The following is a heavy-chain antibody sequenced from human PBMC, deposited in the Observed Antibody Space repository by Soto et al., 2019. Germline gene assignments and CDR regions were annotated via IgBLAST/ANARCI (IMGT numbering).Heavy chain of an antibody. Sequence: SQTLSLTCAISGDSVSSNSAAWNWIRQSPSRGHEWLGRTYYRSKWYNDYAVSVKSRITINPDTSKNRFSLNLTSVAAADSAVYYCARGDWFHPWGPGTLVTVSS. CDR3: ARGDWFHP. J-gene: IGHJ5*02. CDR2: TYYRSKWYN. CDR1: GDSVSSNSAA. V-gene: IGHV6-1*01.